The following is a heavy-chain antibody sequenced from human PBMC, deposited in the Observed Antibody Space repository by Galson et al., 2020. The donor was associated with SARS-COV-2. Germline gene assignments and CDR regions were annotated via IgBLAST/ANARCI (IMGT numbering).Heavy chain of an antibody. CDR3: AKATNGVHQGRYSDV. D-gene: IGHD5-18*01. V-gene: IGHV3-23*01. Sequence: GGSLRLSCVVSGFTFSNYAMHWVPQPQGMGLEWVSGISLGGPTWYADSVKGRFTVSRDNARSAVYLHMNSLRAEDTAVYYCAKATNGVHQGRYSDVWGQGTLVSVSS. J-gene: IGHJ1*01. CDR1: GFTFSNYA. CDR2: ISLGGPT.